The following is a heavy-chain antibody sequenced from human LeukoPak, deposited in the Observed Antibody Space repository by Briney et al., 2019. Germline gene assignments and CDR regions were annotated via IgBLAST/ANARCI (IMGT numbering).Heavy chain of an antibody. D-gene: IGHD3-10*01. CDR3: ARETGLWFGELGVDY. J-gene: IGHJ4*02. CDR1: GYTFTSYY. CDR2: INPSGGST. Sequence: ASVKVSCKASGYTFTSYYMHWVRQAPGQGLEWMGIINPSGGSTNYAQKLQGRVTMTTDTSTSTAYMELRSLRSDDTAVYYCARETGLWFGELGVDYWGQGTLVTVSS. V-gene: IGHV1-46*01.